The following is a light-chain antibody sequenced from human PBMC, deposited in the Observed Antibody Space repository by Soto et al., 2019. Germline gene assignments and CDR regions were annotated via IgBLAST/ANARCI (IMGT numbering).Light chain of an antibody. J-gene: IGKJ4*01. CDR2: GIS. V-gene: IGKV1-12*01. CDR1: QGISTW. CDR3: QRANSLPFT. Sequence: DIQMTQSPSSVSASVGDRVTITCRASQGISTWLAWYQRKPGKDPKLLIYGISTLQSGVPSRFSGSGSGTDFTLTISSLQPEDSATYYCQRANSLPFTFGGGTNIEIK.